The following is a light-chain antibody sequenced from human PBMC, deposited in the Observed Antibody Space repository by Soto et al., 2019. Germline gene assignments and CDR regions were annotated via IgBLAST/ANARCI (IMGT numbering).Light chain of an antibody. CDR1: SSDVGGYNY. J-gene: IGLJ1*01. CDR2: EVN. CDR3: SSYAGSINV. Sequence: QSVLTRPPSASGSPGQSVAISCTGTSSDVGGYNYVSWYQQHPGKAPKLMIYEVNKRPSGVPDRFSGSKSGNTASLTVSGLQAEDESDYYCSSYAGSINVFGTGTKLTVL. V-gene: IGLV2-8*01.